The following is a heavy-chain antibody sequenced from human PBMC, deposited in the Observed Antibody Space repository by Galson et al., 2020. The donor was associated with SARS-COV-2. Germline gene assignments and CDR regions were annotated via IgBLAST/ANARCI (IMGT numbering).Heavy chain of an antibody. CDR3: AKDIRGAAATRSYAVEY. V-gene: IGHV3-23*01. D-gene: IGHD3-16*01. CDR1: GFTFSSFA. J-gene: IGHJ4*02. Sequence: GGSLRLSCACSGFTFSSFAMGWVRQAPGKGLEWVSVISGSGDDTYYGDSVKGRFTISRDNSRNSLYLQMNSLRADDTAVYYCAKDIRGAAATRSYAVEYWGQGTLVTVAS. CDR2: ISGSGDDT.